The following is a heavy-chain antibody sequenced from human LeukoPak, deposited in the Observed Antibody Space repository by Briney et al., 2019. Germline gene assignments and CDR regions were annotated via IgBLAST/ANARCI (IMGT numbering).Heavy chain of an antibody. CDR1: GFTFRSYA. Sequence: PGGSLRLSCVASGFTFRSYAMSWVRQAPGKGLEWVSTINSSGGSTYYADSLKGRFTISRDISKNTLYLQMNSLRAEDTAVYYCAKYLANYDFWRLTQATDVWGKGTTVTVSS. D-gene: IGHD3-3*01. CDR2: INSSGGST. J-gene: IGHJ6*04. CDR3: AKYLANYDFWRLTQATDV. V-gene: IGHV3-23*01.